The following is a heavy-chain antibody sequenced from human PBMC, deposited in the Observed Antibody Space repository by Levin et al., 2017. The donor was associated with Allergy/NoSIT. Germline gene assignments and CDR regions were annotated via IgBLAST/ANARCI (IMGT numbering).Heavy chain of an antibody. CDR2: ISWNSGSI. CDR3: AKDTDGELAVAGSFDY. V-gene: IGHV3-9*01. Sequence: SGGSLRLSCAASGFTFDDYAMHWVRQAPGKGLEWVSGISWNSGSIGYADSVKGRFTISRDNAKNSLYLQMNSLRAEDTALYYCAKDTDGELAVAGSFDYWGQGTLVTVSS. D-gene: IGHD6-19*01. J-gene: IGHJ4*02. CDR1: GFTFDDYA.